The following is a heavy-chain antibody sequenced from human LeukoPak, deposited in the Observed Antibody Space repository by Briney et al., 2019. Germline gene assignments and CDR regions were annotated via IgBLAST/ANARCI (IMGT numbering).Heavy chain of an antibody. CDR2: IYSSGST. V-gene: IGHV4-4*09. CDR1: GGSISSYY. J-gene: IGHJ4*02. CDR3: ASTSGTTSQPFDY. Sequence: KPSETLSHTCTVSGGSISSYYWNWIRQPPGKGLEWIGYIYSSGSTNYNPSLKSRVTISLDTSKNQFSLKLSSVTAADTAVYYCASTSGTTSQPFDYWGQGTLVTVSS. D-gene: IGHD1-1*01.